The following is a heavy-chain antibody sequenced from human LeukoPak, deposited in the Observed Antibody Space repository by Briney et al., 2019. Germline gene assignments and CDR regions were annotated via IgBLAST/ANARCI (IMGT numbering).Heavy chain of an antibody. CDR2: ISYDGSNK. CDR3: ARESPHVLLWFGELRD. Sequence: GGSLRLSCAASGFTLSSYAMHWVRQAPGKGLEWVAVISYDGSNKYYADSVKGRFTISRDNSKNTLYLQMNSLRAEDTAVYYCARESPHVLLWFGELRDWGQGTLVTVSS. CDR1: GFTLSSYA. V-gene: IGHV3-30-3*01. D-gene: IGHD3-10*01. J-gene: IGHJ4*02.